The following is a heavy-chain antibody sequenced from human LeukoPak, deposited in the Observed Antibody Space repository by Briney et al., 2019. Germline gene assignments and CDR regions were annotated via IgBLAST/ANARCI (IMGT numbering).Heavy chain of an antibody. CDR2: ISGSGGST. J-gene: IGHJ4*02. Sequence: PGGSLRLSCAASGFTFSSYAMSWVRQAPGKGLERVSAISGSGGSTYYADSVKGRFTISRDNSKNTLYLQMHSLRAEDTAVYYCAKDPRWLRLGYFDYWGQGTLVTVSS. CDR1: GFTFSSYA. D-gene: IGHD5-12*01. V-gene: IGHV3-23*01. CDR3: AKDPRWLRLGYFDY.